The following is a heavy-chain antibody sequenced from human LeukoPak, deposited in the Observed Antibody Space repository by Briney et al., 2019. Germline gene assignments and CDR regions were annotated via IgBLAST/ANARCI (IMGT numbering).Heavy chain of an antibody. D-gene: IGHD5-18*01. J-gene: IGHJ4*02. CDR1: GGSISSSSYY. V-gene: IGHV4-39*07. CDR3: ARDSGLEDIVATIPVDTAMVRDRDY. CDR2: IYYSGST. Sequence: SETLSLTCTVSGGSISSSSYYWGWIRQPPGKGLEWIGSIYYSGSTYYNPSLKSRVTISVDTSKNQFSLKLSSVTAADTAVYYCARDSGLEDIVATIPVDTAMVRDRDYWGQGALVTVSS.